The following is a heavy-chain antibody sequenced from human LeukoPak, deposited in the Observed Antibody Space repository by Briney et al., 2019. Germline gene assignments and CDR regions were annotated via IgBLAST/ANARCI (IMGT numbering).Heavy chain of an antibody. CDR2: TADADDVI. D-gene: IGHD2-15*01. CDR1: GLTFSDYR. Sequence: PGGSLRLSCAVSGLTFSDYRMIWVRQAPEKRLEWVAVTADADDVIQYADSVKGRFTISTDNSENTVYLQMNSLRAEDTALYFCATYIQRPPGMDVWGQGTTVTVSS. J-gene: IGHJ6*02. CDR3: ATYIQRPPGMDV. V-gene: IGHV3-23*01.